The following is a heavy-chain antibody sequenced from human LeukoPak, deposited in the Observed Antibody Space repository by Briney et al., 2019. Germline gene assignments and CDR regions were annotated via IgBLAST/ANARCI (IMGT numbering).Heavy chain of an antibody. CDR2: ISGSGGST. D-gene: IGHD5-24*01. Sequence: GGSLRLSCAASGFTFSSYAMSWVRQAPGKGLEWVLAISGSGGSTYYADSVKGRFTISRDNSKSTLFLQMNSLRAEDTAVYYCAKDPRVGSRVATPCHWGQGTLVTVSS. CDR3: AKDPRVGSRVATPCH. V-gene: IGHV3-23*01. CDR1: GFTFSSYA. J-gene: IGHJ4*02.